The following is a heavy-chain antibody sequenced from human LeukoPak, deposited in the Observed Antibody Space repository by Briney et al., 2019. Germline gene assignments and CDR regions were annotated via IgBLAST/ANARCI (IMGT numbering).Heavy chain of an antibody. Sequence: SETLSLTCSVSGYSISSGDYWAWIRQPPGMGLQWIGIIYHTGITYYTPSLKSRVTISVDTSKNQFSLKLSSVTAADTAVYYCAKTAKTGDVSDWGQGTLVTVSS. CDR3: AKTAKTGDVSD. CDR1: GYSISSGDY. J-gene: IGHJ4*02. D-gene: IGHD7-27*01. CDR2: IYHTGIT. V-gene: IGHV4-38-2*02.